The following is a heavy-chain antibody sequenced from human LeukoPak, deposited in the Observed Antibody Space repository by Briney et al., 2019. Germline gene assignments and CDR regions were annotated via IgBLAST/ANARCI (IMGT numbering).Heavy chain of an antibody. V-gene: IGHV4-39*01. CDR1: GGSISSSSNY. CDR3: ARPNGVAAAGTRFDY. D-gene: IGHD6-13*01. J-gene: IGHJ4*02. CDR2: IYYSGST. Sequence: KPSETLSLTCTVSGGSISSSSNYWGWIRQPPGKGLEWIGTIYYSGSTYYKPSLKSRVTISVDTSKNQISLKLRSVTAADTAVYYCARPNGVAAAGTRFDYWGQGTLVTVSS.